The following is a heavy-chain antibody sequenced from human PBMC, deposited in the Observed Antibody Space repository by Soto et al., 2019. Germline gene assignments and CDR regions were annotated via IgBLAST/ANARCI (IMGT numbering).Heavy chain of an antibody. J-gene: IGHJ5*02. CDR3: ATRITVFGLLIPPFDP. CDR2: INHTGGT. V-gene: IGHV4-34*01. Sequence: SETLSLTCAVYGGSVNGYYWNWLRQPPGKGLEWIGEINHTGGTHYNPSLKSRVTMSVDTSKNQFSLRSSSVTAADTAIYYCATRITVFGLLIPPFDPWGQGTQVTVSS. CDR1: GGSVNGYY. D-gene: IGHD3-3*01.